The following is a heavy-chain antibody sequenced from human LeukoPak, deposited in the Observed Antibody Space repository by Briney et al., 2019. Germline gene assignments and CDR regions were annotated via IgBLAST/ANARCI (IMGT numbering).Heavy chain of an antibody. CDR3: ARSSSWYLNWFDP. CDR2: IYYSGSN. D-gene: IGHD6-13*01. Sequence: PSETLSLTCTVSGRSISSYYSSWIRHPPGKGLEWIGYIYYSGSNNYNPSLKSRVTISVDTSKNQFSLKLSSVTAADTAVYYCARSSSWYLNWFDPWGQGTLVTVSS. V-gene: IGHV4-59*01. J-gene: IGHJ5*02. CDR1: GRSISSYY.